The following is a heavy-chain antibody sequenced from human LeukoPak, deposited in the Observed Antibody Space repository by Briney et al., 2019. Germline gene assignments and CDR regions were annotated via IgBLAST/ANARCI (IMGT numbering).Heavy chain of an antibody. D-gene: IGHD6-19*01. V-gene: IGHV4-61*02. CDR3: ARRIAVAGDPMNEVGWFDP. CDR2: IYTSGST. J-gene: IGHJ5*02. CDR1: GGSISSGGYY. Sequence: PSQTLSLTCTVSGGSISSGGYYWSWIRQPAGRGLEWIGRIYTSGSTNYNPSLKSRVTISVDTSKNQFSLKLSSVTAADTAVYYCARRIAVAGDPMNEVGWFDPWGQGTLVTVSS.